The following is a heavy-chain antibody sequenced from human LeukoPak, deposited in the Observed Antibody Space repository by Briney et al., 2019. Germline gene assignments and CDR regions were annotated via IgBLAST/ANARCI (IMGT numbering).Heavy chain of an antibody. CDR1: GFTFSSYS. CDR3: ARGQTVTKSFTYYYYYGMDV. J-gene: IGHJ6*02. D-gene: IGHD4-17*01. Sequence: GGSLRLSCAASGFTFSSYSMNWVRQTPGKGLEWVAYISSSGSTIYYADPVKGRFTISRDSATNSLFLQMNSLRVEDTALYYCARGQTVTKSFTYYYYYGMDVWGQGTTVTVSS. CDR2: ISSSGSTI. V-gene: IGHV3-48*01.